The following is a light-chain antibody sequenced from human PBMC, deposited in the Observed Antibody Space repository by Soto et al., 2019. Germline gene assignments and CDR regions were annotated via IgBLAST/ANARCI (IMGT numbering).Light chain of an antibody. V-gene: IGKV1-39*01. CDR3: QQTYISPCT. CDR2: AAS. Sequence: DIQMTQSPSSLSASVGDKVTITCRASQRITTYLNWYQQKPGKPPGLLIYAASSLQSGVPPRFGGSGSGTDFTLTNSGLQPEDFATYYCQQTYISPCTFGQGTKLEIK. CDR1: QRITTY. J-gene: IGKJ2*02.